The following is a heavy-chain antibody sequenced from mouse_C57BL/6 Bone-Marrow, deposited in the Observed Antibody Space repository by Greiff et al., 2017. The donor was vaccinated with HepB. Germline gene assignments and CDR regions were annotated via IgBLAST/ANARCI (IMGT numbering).Heavy chain of an antibody. Sequence: QVQLQQPGTELVKPGASVKLSCKASGYTFTSYWMHWVKQRPGQGLEWIGNINPSNGGTNYNEKFKSKATLTVDKSSSTAYMKRSSLTSEDSAVYYCARFRQLRLPYYFDYWGQGTTLTVSS. J-gene: IGHJ2*01. CDR1: GYTFTSYW. D-gene: IGHD3-2*02. V-gene: IGHV1-53*01. CDR3: ARFRQLRLPYYFDY. CDR2: INPSNGGT.